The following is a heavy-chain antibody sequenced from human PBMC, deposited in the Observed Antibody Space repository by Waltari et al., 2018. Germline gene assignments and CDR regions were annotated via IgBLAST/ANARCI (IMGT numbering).Heavy chain of an antibody. J-gene: IGHJ4*02. CDR2: ISPITGGT. Sequence: QVQLVQSGAEVRKPGASVKVSCKTSGYIFTDYYVHWVRQAPGQGLEWMGWISPITGGTNFAQKVQGRVTLTSDTSISTGYMELSRLKSDDTAVYFCARSLGYMTSPDYWGQGTLVTVSS. V-gene: IGHV1-2*02. CDR1: GYIFTDYY. CDR3: ARSLGYMTSPDY. D-gene: IGHD1-1*01.